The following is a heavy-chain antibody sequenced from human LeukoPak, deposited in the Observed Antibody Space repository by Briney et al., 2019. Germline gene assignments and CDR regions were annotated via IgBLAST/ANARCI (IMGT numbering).Heavy chain of an antibody. Sequence: GGSLRLSCAASGFTFSSYAMSWVGQAPGKGLQGVSAISGSGGSNYYAESVKGRFTISRDNSKTTLYLQMNSLRAEDTAVYYCAKDMDTAMVWTNWFDPWGQGTLGTVSS. CDR3: AKDMDTAMVWTNWFDP. CDR2: ISGSGGSN. D-gene: IGHD5-18*01. CDR1: GFTFSSYA. V-gene: IGHV3-23*01. J-gene: IGHJ5*02.